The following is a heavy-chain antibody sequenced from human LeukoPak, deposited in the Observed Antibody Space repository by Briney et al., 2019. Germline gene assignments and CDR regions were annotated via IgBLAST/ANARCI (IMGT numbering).Heavy chain of an antibody. CDR2: ISSSGHI. CDR3: ARDRGYLTFDI. V-gene: IGHV3-48*03. Sequence: GGSLRLSCAASGFTFSSYEMDWVRQAPGKGLEWISYISSSGHIYNADSTRGRFTISRDNAKNSLYLQMNSLRAEDTAVYYCARDRGYLTFDIWGQGTMVTVSS. J-gene: IGHJ3*02. D-gene: IGHD6-13*01. CDR1: GFTFSSYE.